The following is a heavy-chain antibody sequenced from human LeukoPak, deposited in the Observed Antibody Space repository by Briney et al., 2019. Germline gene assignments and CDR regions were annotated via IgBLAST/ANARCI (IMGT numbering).Heavy chain of an antibody. CDR1: GFTFSSYS. CDR2: ISSSSSTI. Sequence: GGSLRLSCAASGFTFSSYSMNWVRQAPGKGLEWVSYISSSSSTIYYADSVKGRFTISRDNAKNSLYLQMNSLRAEDTAVYYCTTDPVLVNYGMDVWGQGTTVTVSS. V-gene: IGHV3-48*01. J-gene: IGHJ6*02. D-gene: IGHD3-3*02. CDR3: TTDPVLVNYGMDV.